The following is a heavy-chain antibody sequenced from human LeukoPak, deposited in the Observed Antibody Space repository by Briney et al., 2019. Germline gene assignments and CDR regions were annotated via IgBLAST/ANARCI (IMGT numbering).Heavy chain of an antibody. D-gene: IGHD6-13*01. V-gene: IGHV2-5*02. CDR3: AHKIRHPGIAAAGRFQH. CDR1: GFSLSTSGVG. Sequence: SGPTLVKPTQTRTLTYSFSGFSLSTSGVGVGWIRQPPGKALEWLALIYWDDDKRYSPSLKSRLTITKDTSKNQVVLTMTNMDPVDTATYYCAHKIRHPGIAAAGRFQHWGQGTLVAVSS. J-gene: IGHJ1*01. CDR2: IYWDDDK.